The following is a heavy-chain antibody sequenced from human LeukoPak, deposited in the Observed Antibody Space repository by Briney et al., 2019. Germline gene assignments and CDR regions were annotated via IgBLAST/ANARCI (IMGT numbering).Heavy chain of an antibody. V-gene: IGHV4-59*08. CDR2: IYYSGST. Sequence: SETLSLTCTVSGGSISSYYWSWIRQPPGKGLEWIGYIYYSGSTNYNPSLKSRVTISVDTSKNQFSLKLSSLTAADTAVYYCARGTIAAAGRGFDYWGQGTLVTVSS. CDR1: GGSISSYY. D-gene: IGHD6-13*01. CDR3: ARGTIAAAGRGFDY. J-gene: IGHJ4*02.